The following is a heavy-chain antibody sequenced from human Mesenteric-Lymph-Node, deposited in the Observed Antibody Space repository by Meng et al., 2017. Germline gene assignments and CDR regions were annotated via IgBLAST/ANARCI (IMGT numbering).Heavy chain of an antibody. CDR1: GSSISSYY. D-gene: IGHD2/OR15-2a*01. V-gene: IGHV4-59*01. CDR3: ARGFYDSRANFYDS. Sequence: SETLSLTCSVSGSSISSYYWSWIRQPPGKGLEWIGYVYYTGITNYSSSLKSRVSISVDTSKNQFSLRLSSLVAADTAVYYCARGFYDSRANFYDSWGQGTLVTVSS. CDR2: VYYTGIT. J-gene: IGHJ4*02.